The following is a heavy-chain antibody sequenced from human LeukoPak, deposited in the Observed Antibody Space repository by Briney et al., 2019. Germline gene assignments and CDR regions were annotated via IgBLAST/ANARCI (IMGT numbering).Heavy chain of an antibody. V-gene: IGHV3-23*01. CDR1: GFTFSSYA. J-gene: IGHJ4*02. D-gene: IGHD6-19*01. CDR2: ISGSGGST. Sequence: GGSLRLSCAASGFTFSSYAMSWVRQAPGKGLEWVSAISGSGGSTYYADSVKGRFTISRDNSKNTLYLQMNSLRAEDTAVYYCTAINRGWCPFDYWGQGTLVTVSS. CDR3: TAINRGWCPFDY.